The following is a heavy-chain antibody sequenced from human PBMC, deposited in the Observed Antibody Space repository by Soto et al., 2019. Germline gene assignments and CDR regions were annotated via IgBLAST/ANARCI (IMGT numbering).Heavy chain of an antibody. J-gene: IGHJ6*02. D-gene: IGHD5-18*01. CDR3: ARDATVDTDLGGYYYDMDV. Sequence: PSETLSLTCTVSGGSVSSGVYYWTWIRQPPGNGLEWIGSVYHSGTTNYHPSLKSRVTISIDTSKSQFSLQLRCVTAADTAVYYCARDATVDTDLGGYYYDMDVWGQGTTVTVSS. CDR1: GGSVSSGVYY. CDR2: VYHSGTT. V-gene: IGHV4-61*08.